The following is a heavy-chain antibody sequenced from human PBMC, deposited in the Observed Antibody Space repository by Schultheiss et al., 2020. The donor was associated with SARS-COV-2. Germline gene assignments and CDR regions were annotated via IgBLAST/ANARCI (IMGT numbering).Heavy chain of an antibody. V-gene: IGHV4-34*01. Sequence: SQTLSLTCAVYGGSFSGYYWGWIRQPPGKGLEWIGYIYYSGSTYYNPSLKSRVTISVDTSKNQFSLKLSSVTAADTAVYYCARDAGVVVVAASRDYYYYGMDVWGQGTTVTVSS. D-gene: IGHD2-15*01. J-gene: IGHJ6*02. CDR3: ARDAGVVVVAASRDYYYYGMDV. CDR1: GGSFSGYY. CDR2: IYYSGST.